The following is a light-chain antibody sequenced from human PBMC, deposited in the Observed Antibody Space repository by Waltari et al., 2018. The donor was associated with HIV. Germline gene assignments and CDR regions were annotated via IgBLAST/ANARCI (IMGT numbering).Light chain of an antibody. CDR3: ASHAGSKDV. J-gene: IGLJ2*01. CDR1: SSDVGAYNY. V-gene: IGLV2-8*01. Sequence: QSALTQPPSASGSPGQSVTISCTGTSSDVGAYNYVSWFQQHPGKAPKLMIYDVTRRPSGVPDRFSGSKSGSTASRTVSGLQAEDEADYYCASHAGSKDVFGGGTRLTVL. CDR2: DVT.